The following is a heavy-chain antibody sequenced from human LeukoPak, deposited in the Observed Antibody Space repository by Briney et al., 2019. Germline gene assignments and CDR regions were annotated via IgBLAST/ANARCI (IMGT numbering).Heavy chain of an antibody. D-gene: IGHD6-13*01. J-gene: IGHJ6*03. CDR1: GFTFSSYG. CDR2: ISYDGSNK. V-gene: IGHV3-30*18. Sequence: PGRSLRLSCAASGFTFSSYGMHWVRQAPGKGLEWVAVISYDGSNKYYADSVKGRFTISRDNSKNTLYLQMSSLRAEDTAVYYCAKDPYSSSWYRYYYYYMDVWGKGTTVTVSS. CDR3: AKDPYSSSWYRYYYYYMDV.